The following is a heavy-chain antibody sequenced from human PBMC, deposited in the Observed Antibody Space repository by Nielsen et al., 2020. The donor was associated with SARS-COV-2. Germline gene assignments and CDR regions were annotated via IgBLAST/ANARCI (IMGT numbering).Heavy chain of an antibody. Sequence: ASVKVSCKASGYTFTSYYMHWVRQAPGQGLEWMGIINPSGGSTSYAQKFQGRVTMTRDTSTSTVYMGLGSLRSEDTAVYYCAREVWADYSNIRGGGGMDVWGQGTTVTVSS. D-gene: IGHD4-11*01. CDR2: INPSGGST. CDR3: AREVWADYSNIRGGGGMDV. J-gene: IGHJ6*02. CDR1: GYTFTSYY. V-gene: IGHV1-46*01.